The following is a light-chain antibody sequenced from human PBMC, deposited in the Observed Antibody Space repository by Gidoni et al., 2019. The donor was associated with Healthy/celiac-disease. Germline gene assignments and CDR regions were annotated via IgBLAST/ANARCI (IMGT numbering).Light chain of an antibody. CDR1: QRVSSSY. CDR2: GAS. Sequence: ELVLTQSPGTLSLSPGERATLSCRASQRVSSSYLAWYQQKPGQAPRLLIHGASSRATGIPDRFSGSGSGTDFTLTISRLEPEDFAVYYCQQYGSSPWTFXQXTKVEIK. V-gene: IGKV3-20*01. CDR3: QQYGSSPWT. J-gene: IGKJ1*01.